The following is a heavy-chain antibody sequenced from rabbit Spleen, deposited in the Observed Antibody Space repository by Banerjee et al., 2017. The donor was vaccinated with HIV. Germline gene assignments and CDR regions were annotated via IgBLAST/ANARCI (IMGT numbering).Heavy chain of an antibody. V-gene: IGHV1S40*01. Sequence: QSLEESGGELVKPGASLTLTCTASGFSFSSGYYMCWVRQAPGKGLEWIACIYAGSSGNIYYASWAKGRFTISKTSSTTMTLQMPSLAAADTATYFCARYAAGREAFNLWGPGTLVTVS. CDR3: ARYAAGREAFNL. D-gene: IGHD4-2*01. J-gene: IGHJ4*01. CDR1: GFSFSSGYY. CDR2: IYAGSSGNI.